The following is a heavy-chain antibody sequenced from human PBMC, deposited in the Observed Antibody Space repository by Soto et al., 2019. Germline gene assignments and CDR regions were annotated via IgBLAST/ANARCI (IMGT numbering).Heavy chain of an antibody. CDR3: TTGLGIGYDDFDY. CDR2: IKSKTDGGTT. D-gene: IGHD5-12*01. CDR1: GFTFSNAW. Sequence: GGSLRLSCAASGFTFSNAWMNWVRQAPGKGLEWVGRIKSKTDGGTTDYAAPVKGRFTISRDDSKNTLYLQMNSLKTEDTAVYYCTTGLGIGYDDFDYWGQGTLVTVSS. V-gene: IGHV3-15*07. J-gene: IGHJ4*02.